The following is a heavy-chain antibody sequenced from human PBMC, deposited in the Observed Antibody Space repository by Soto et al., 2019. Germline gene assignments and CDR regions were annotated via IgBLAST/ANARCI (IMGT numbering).Heavy chain of an antibody. D-gene: IGHD6-6*01. V-gene: IGHV4-34*01. Sequence: QVQLHQWGAGLLKPSETLSLACSLYSGSLSGYYWSWIRQPPGKGLEWVGEISPSGTTNYSPSLKSRVSISVDTSKSQFSLNLTSLTAADTAVYYCARAPKVSGSAQTRPDFWGQGSLFTVSS. CDR3: ARAPKVSGSAQTRPDF. CDR1: SGSLSGYY. CDR2: ISPSGTT. J-gene: IGHJ4*02.